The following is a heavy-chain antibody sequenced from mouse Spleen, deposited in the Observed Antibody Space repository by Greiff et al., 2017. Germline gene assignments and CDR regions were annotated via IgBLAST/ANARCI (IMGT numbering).Heavy chain of an antibody. CDR2: IYPGDGDT. CDR3: ARGNGNYLFYFDY. Sequence: QVQLQQSGPELVKPGASVKISCKASGYAFSSSWMNWVKQRPGKGLEWIGRIYPGDGDTNYNGKFKGKATLTADKSSSTAYMQLSSLTSEDSAVYFCARGNGNYLFYFDYWGQGTTLTVSS. V-gene: IGHV1-82*01. CDR1: GYAFSSSW. D-gene: IGHD2-1*01. J-gene: IGHJ2*01.